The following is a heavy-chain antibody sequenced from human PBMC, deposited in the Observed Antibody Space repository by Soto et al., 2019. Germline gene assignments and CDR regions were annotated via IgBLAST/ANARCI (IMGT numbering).Heavy chain of an antibody. CDR3: GRRDYYSDTWHYCGLDI. CDR2: IYPDESDT. V-gene: IGHV5-51*01. Sequence: PGESLKISCKGSGYSFTKYWIGWVRQMPGKGLEWMAIIYPDESDTRYSPSFQGQVTISADKSISTAYLQWSSLKASDTAMYYCGRRDYYSDTWHYCGLDIWGQGTMVTVS. J-gene: IGHJ3*02. D-gene: IGHD3-22*01. CDR1: GYSFTKYW.